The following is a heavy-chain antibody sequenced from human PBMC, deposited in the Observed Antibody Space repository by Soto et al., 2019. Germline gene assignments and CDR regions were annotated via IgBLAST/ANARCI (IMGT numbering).Heavy chain of an antibody. D-gene: IGHD6-19*01. J-gene: IGHJ4*02. CDR3: ANLIAVAGTSH. V-gene: IGHV3-23*01. Sequence: GGSLRLSCAASGFTFSSYAMSWVRQAPGKGLEWVSAISGSGGSTYYADSVKGRFTISRDNSKNTLYLQMNSLRAEDTAVYYCANLIAVAGTSHWGQGTLVTVSS. CDR1: GFTFSSYA. CDR2: ISGSGGST.